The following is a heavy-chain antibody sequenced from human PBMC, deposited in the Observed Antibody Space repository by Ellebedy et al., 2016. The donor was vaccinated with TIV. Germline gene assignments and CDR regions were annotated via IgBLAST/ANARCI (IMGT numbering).Heavy chain of an antibody. J-gene: IGHJ4*02. CDR1: GGTFSSYA. D-gene: IGHD4-17*01. V-gene: IGHV1-69*04. CDR3: ASRGVGDYYFDY. Sequence: ASVKVSCKASGGTFSSYAISWVRQAPGQGLEWMGRIIPILGIANYAQKFQGRVTITADKSTSTAYMELSSLRSEDTAVYYCASRGVGDYYFDYWGQGTLVTVSS. CDR2: IIPILGIA.